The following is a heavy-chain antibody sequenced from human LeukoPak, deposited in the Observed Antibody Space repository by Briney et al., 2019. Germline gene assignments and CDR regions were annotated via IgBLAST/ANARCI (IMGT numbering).Heavy chain of an antibody. CDR3: ARDVIYGSLHSNFDK. D-gene: IGHD1-26*01. Sequence: SETLSLTCAVYGGSFSGYYWSWIRQPPGKGLEWIGEINHSGSTNYNPSLKSRVTISVDTSKNQFSLNVTSVTAADTAVCYCARDVIYGSLHSNFDKWGQGTLVTVSS. CDR2: INHSGST. V-gene: IGHV4-34*01. CDR1: GGSFSGYY. J-gene: IGHJ4*02.